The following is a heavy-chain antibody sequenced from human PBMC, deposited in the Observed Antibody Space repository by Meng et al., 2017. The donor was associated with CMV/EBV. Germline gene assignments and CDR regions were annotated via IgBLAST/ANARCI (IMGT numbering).Heavy chain of an antibody. CDR2: ISSSGASI. V-gene: IGHV3-11*01. CDR3: ARDETATQSERSAYSPDAFDI. Sequence: LSLTCVGSGFIFSDYYMSWIRQAPGKGLEIVSDISSSGASIYYADSVEGRFTISRDNARNSLYPQMNTLRAEDTAVYYCARDETATQSERSAYSPDAFDIWGQGTMVTVSS. CDR1: GFIFSDYY. J-gene: IGHJ3*02. D-gene: IGHD3-22*01.